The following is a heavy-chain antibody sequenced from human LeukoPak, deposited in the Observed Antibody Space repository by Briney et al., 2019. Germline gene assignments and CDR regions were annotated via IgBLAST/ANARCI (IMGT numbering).Heavy chain of an antibody. J-gene: IGHJ4*02. CDR1: GFTFSSYW. CDR3: ARDFSGSYRDY. V-gene: IGHV3-74*01. CDR2: INSDGSST. Sequence: GGSLRLSCAASGFTFSSYWMHWVRQAPGKGLVWDSRINSDGSSTSYADSVKGRFTISRDNAKNTLYLQMNSLRAEDTAVYYCARDFSGSYRDYWGQGTLVTVSS. D-gene: IGHD1-26*01.